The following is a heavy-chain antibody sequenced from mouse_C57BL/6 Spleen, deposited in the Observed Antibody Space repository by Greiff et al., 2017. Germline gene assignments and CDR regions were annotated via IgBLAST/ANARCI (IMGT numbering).Heavy chain of an antibody. D-gene: IGHD1-1*01. CDR2: INPNYGTT. J-gene: IGHJ4*01. V-gene: IGHV1-39*01. CDR1: GYSFTDYN. CDR3: ARSYYGSSYENAMDY. Sequence: QLQQSGPELVKPGASVKISCKASGYSFTDYNMNWVKQSNGKSLEWIGVINPNYGTTSYNQKFKGKATLTVDQSSSTAYMQLNSLTSEDSAVYSCARSYYGSSYENAMDYWGQGTSVTVSS.